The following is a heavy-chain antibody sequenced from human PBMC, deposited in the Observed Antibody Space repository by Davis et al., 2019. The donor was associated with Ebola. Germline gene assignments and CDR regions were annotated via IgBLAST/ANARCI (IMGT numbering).Heavy chain of an antibody. Sequence: GESLKISCAASGFTFSSYSMNWVRQAPGKGLEWVSYISSSGSTIYYADSVKGRFTISRDNAKNSLYLQMNSLRAEDTAVYYCASGPRERDGYNRGIDYWGQGTLVTVSS. CDR2: ISSSGSTI. CDR1: GFTFSSYS. J-gene: IGHJ4*02. D-gene: IGHD5-24*01. V-gene: IGHV3-48*04. CDR3: ASGPRERDGYNRGIDY.